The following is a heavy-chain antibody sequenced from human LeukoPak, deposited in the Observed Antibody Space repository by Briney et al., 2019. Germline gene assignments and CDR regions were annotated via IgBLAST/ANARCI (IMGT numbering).Heavy chain of an antibody. CDR1: GYTFTSYS. Sequence: ASVKVSCKASGYTFTSYSISWVRQAPGQGLEWMGWISAYNGNTIYAQKVKGRVTMTTETSTSTAYMELRSLKSDDTAVYYCARASYCSDGSGYSYYWGQGTLVTVSS. J-gene: IGHJ4*02. V-gene: IGHV1-18*01. CDR2: ISAYNGNT. D-gene: IGHD2-15*01. CDR3: ARASYCSDGSGYSYY.